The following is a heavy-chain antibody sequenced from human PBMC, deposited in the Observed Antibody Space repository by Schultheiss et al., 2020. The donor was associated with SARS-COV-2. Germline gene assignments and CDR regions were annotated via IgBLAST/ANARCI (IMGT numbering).Heavy chain of an antibody. CDR1: GFTFSSYW. CDR3: ARDGTRAWELYYFDY. Sequence: GGSLRLSCAASGFTFSSYWMSWVRQAPGKGLEWVANIKQDGSEKYYVDSVKGRFTISGDNAKNSLYLQMNSLRAEDTAVYYCARDGTRAWELYYFDYWGQGTLVTVSS. CDR2: IKQDGSEK. J-gene: IGHJ4*02. D-gene: IGHD1-26*01. V-gene: IGHV3-7*01.